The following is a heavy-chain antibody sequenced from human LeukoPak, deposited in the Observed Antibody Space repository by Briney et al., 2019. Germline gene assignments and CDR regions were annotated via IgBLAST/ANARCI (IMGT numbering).Heavy chain of an antibody. CDR1: VYTFTDYY. CDR2: LNPNSGDT. V-gene: IGHV1-2*02. Sequence: ASVKVSCKASVYTFTDYYIHWVRQAPGQGLEWMGWLNPNSGDTNYAQKFQGRVSMTRDTSISTAYMDLSDLRSDDTAVYYCARGRNIEMTTMSGGSDYWGQGTLVTVSS. D-gene: IGHD5-24*01. CDR3: ARGRNIEMTTMSGGSDY. J-gene: IGHJ4*02.